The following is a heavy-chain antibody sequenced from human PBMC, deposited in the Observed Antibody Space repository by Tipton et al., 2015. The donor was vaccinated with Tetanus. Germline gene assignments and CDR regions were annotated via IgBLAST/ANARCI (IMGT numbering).Heavy chain of an antibody. CDR2: IHYSGGT. J-gene: IGHJ4*02. CDR3: ARETPGAGHFDY. CDR1: GGSISGYY. Sequence: TLSLTCTVSGGSISGYYWNWIRQLPGKGLEWIGYIHYSGGTNYNPSLTSAVTMSVDTAKNHFSLTVNSATAADTAVYYCARETPGAGHFDYWGQGTPVTVSP. V-gene: IGHV4-59*07. D-gene: IGHD1-14*01.